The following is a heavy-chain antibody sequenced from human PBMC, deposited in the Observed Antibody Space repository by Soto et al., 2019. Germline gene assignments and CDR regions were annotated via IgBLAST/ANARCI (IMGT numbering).Heavy chain of an antibody. CDR3: ARGDSSSFYFDY. D-gene: IGHD6-6*01. J-gene: IGHJ4*02. V-gene: IGHV4-30-2*01. Sequence: PSETLSLTCAVSGGSISSGGYSWSWIRQPPGKGLEWIGYIYHSGSTYYNPSLKSRVTISVDRSKNQFSLKLSSVTAADTAVYYCARGDSSSFYFDYWGQGTLVTVSS. CDR2: IYHSGST. CDR1: GGSISSGGYS.